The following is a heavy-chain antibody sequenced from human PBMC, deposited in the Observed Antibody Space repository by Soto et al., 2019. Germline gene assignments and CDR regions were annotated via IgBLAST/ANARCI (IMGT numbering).Heavy chain of an antibody. CDR1: GFTFSDYY. V-gene: IGHV3-11*05. CDR3: ARVGDDSSSWWFTRQGISPMDV. D-gene: IGHD6-13*01. CDR2: ISSSSSYT. J-gene: IGHJ6*02. Sequence: GGSLRLSCAASGFTFSDYYMSWIRQAPGKGLEWVSYISSSSSYTNYADSVKGRFTISRDNAKNSLYLQMNSLRAEDTAVYYCARVGDDSSSWWFTRQGISPMDVWGQGTTVTVSS.